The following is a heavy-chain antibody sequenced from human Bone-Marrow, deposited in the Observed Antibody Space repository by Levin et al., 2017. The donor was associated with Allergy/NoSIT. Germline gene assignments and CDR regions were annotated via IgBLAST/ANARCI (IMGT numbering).Heavy chain of an antibody. V-gene: IGHV1-2*06. Sequence: ASVKVSCKASGYTFTGYFIHWVRQAPGQGLEWMGRINLNSGGTKYAQKFQGRVTMTRDTAISTAFLEVSGLRSEDTALYYCARGNIVATSLLESWGQGSLVTVSS. J-gene: IGHJ4*02. D-gene: IGHD5-12*01. CDR1: GYTFTGYF. CDR2: INLNSGGT. CDR3: ARGNIVATSLLES.